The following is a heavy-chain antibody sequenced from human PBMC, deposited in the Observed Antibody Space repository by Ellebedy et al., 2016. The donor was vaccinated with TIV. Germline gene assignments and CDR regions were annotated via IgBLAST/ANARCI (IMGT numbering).Heavy chain of an antibody. Sequence: MPSETLSLTCSVSGGSVSSTRYYWAWIRQPPGKGLEYIGSAYYSGSPYYNPSFKSRVTLSADTSKNQFSLNLSSVTAADTAVYYCARDPALPRGRFDTWGQGTLVTVSS. V-gene: IGHV4-39*02. CDR3: ARDPALPRGRFDT. CDR2: AYYSGSP. CDR1: GGSVSSTRYY. J-gene: IGHJ5*02.